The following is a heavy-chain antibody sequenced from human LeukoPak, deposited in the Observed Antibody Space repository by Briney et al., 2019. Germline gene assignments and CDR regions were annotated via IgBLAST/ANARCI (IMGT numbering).Heavy chain of an antibody. D-gene: IGHD5-12*01. Sequence: SETLSLTCAVYGGSFSGYFWNWIRQTPGKGLEWIGEINHGGGTNYNPSLKSRATISVDTSKKQFSLNLTSVTAADTAVYYCARARETVAIDYWGQGTLVTVSS. CDR1: GGSFSGYF. V-gene: IGHV4-34*01. CDR2: INHGGGT. J-gene: IGHJ4*02. CDR3: ARARETVAIDY.